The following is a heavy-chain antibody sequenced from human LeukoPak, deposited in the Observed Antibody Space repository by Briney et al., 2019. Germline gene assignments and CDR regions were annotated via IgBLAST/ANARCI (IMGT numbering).Heavy chain of an antibody. CDR3: ARFSHQFHDYRTYYYMDV. Sequence: ASVKVSCKASGYTFTSYDINWVRQATGQGLEWMGWMNPNSGNTGYAQKFQGRVTITRNTSISTAYMELSSLRSEDTAVYYCARFSHQFHDYRTYYYMDVWGKGTTVTVSS. V-gene: IGHV1-8*03. D-gene: IGHD1-14*01. CDR1: GYTFTSYD. J-gene: IGHJ6*03. CDR2: MNPNSGNT.